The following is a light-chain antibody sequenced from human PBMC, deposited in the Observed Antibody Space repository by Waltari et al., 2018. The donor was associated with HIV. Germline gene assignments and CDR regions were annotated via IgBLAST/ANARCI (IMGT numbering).Light chain of an antibody. CDR3: METIQLPSFT. V-gene: IGKV2D-29*01. CDR1: QRLVHNDGKTY. J-gene: IGKJ4*01. CDR2: EAS. Sequence: DVVMTPSPLSLSVTPGQSASISSKSTQRLVHNDGKTYLYWYLQKAGQPPQLLIYEASNSFSGVPNRFSGSGSGTDFTLKISRVEAEDVGIYYCMETIQLPSFTFGGGTKVEIK.